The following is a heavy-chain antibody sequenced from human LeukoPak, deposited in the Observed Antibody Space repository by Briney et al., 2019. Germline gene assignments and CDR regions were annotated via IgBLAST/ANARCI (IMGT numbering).Heavy chain of an antibody. CDR3: ARLDRY. Sequence: ASVKVSCKASGYTFNSYYIIWVRQAPGQGLEWMGWVSAYNGHTNYARSLQGRVTMTTDASTSTAYMELSSLRSEDTAVYYCARLDRYWGQGTLVTVSS. V-gene: IGHV1-18*01. CDR1: GYTFNSYY. CDR2: VSAYNGHT. D-gene: IGHD3-16*02. J-gene: IGHJ4*02.